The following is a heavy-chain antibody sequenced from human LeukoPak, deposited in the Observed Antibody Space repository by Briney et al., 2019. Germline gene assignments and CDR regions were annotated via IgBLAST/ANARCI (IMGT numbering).Heavy chain of an antibody. J-gene: IGHJ4*02. CDR2: IHHTGNT. CDR3: ARNGHYSLDY. V-gene: IGHV4-34*01. Sequence: SETLSLTCAVYGGSFSGYYWSWIRQPPGKGLEWFGEIHHTGNTNYNPSLKSRVTISIDKSKNQFSLQLSSLTAADTAVYYCARNGHYSLDYWGQGILVTVSS. D-gene: IGHD3-10*01. CDR1: GGSFSGYY.